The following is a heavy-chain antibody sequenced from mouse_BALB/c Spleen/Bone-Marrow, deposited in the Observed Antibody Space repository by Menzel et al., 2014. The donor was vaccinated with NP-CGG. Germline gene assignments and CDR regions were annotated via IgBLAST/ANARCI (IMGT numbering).Heavy chain of an antibody. D-gene: IGHD3-2*01. CDR2: ISCYNGAT. V-gene: IGHV1S34*01. Sequence: LVKTGASVKISCKASGYSFTGYYMHWVKQSHGRSLEWIGYISCYNGATSYNQKFKGKATFTVDTSSSTAYVQFNSLTSEDSAVYYCARREQTDSSGPWFAYWGQGTLVTVSA. CDR3: ARREQTDSSGPWFAY. J-gene: IGHJ3*01. CDR1: GYSFTGYY.